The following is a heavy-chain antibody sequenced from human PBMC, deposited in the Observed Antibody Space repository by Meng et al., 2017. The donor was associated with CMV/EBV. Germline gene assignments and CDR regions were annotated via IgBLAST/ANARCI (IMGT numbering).Heavy chain of an antibody. D-gene: IGHD3-3*01. CDR1: GFTFSSYE. CDR3: AREPYYDFWSGYYSGYYGMDV. J-gene: IGHJ6*02. V-gene: IGHV3-48*03. Sequence: LKISCAASGFTFSSYEMNWVRQAPGKGLEWVSYISSSGSTIYYADSVKGRFTISRDNAKNSLYLQMNSLRAEDTAVYYCAREPYYDFWSGYYSGYYGMDVWGQGTTVTVSS. CDR2: ISSSGSTI.